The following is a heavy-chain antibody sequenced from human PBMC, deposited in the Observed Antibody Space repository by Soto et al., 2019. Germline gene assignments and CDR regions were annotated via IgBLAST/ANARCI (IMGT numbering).Heavy chain of an antibody. Sequence: GGSLRLSCAASGFTFSSYWMSWVRQAPGKGLEWVANIKQDGSEKYYVDSVKGRFTISRDNAKNSLYLQMNSLRAEDTAVYYCARVLGSSGYYVFPAYYFDYWGQGTLVTVSS. J-gene: IGHJ4*02. CDR1: GFTFSSYW. CDR3: ARVLGSSGYYVFPAYYFDY. D-gene: IGHD3-22*01. CDR2: IKQDGSEK. V-gene: IGHV3-7*05.